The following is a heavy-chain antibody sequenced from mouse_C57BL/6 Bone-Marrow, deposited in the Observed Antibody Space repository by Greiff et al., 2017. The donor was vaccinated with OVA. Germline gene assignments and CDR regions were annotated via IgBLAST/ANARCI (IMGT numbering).Heavy chain of an antibody. D-gene: IGHD1-1*02. J-gene: IGHJ3*01. Sequence: QVQLQQPGAELVKPGASVKLSCKASGYTFTSYWIQWVKQRPGQGLEWIGEIDPSDGYTNYNQKFKGKATVTVDTSSSTANMQLSSLTSEDSAVYYWGGLGFGYWGQGTLVNGFA. CDR2: IDPSDGYT. CDR1: GYTFTSYW. CDR3: GGLGFGY. V-gene: IGHV1-50*01.